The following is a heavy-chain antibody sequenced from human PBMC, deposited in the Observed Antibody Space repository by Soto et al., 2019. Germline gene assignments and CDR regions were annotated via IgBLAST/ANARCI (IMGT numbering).Heavy chain of an antibody. D-gene: IGHD3-16*02. J-gene: IGHJ5*02. CDR3: ARGGPHDYVWGSYRYGGWFDP. Sequence: KPSETLSLTCAVYGGSFSGYYWSWIRQPPGKGLEWIGEINHSGSTNYNPSLKSRVTISVDTSKNQFSLKLSSVTAADTAVYYCARGGPHDYVWGSYRYGGWFDPWGQGTLVTVSS. V-gene: IGHV4-34*01. CDR2: INHSGST. CDR1: GGSFSGYY.